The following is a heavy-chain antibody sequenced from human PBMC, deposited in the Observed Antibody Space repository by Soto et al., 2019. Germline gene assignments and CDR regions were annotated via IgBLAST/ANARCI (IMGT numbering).Heavy chain of an antibody. Sequence: PGGSLKISCKASGYNFTNHWIVWVRQMPGKGLEWMGVIFPGDSDTRYSPSFQGQVTISADKSSSTAFLQWGSLEASDSAMYYCARQRNAYYGMAVWGQGTTVTVSS. J-gene: IGHJ6*02. V-gene: IGHV5-51*01. CDR1: GYNFTNHW. CDR3: ARQRNAYYGMAV. CDR2: IFPGDSDT.